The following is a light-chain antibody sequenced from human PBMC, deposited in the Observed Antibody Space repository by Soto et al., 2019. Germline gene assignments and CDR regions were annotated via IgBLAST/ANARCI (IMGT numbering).Light chain of an antibody. CDR1: SSDVGGYNY. CDR3: NSYGRTSTRYV. CDR2: EVS. Sequence: QSALTQPASVSGSPGQSITISCTGTSSDVGGYNYVSWYQQHPGKAPKLMIYEVSNRPSGVSNRFSGSKSGNTASLTISGLQAKDEADYFCNSYGRTSTRYVFGTGTKVTVL. J-gene: IGLJ1*01. V-gene: IGLV2-14*01.